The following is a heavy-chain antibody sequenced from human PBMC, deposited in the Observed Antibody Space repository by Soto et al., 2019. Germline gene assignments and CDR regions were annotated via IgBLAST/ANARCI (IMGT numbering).Heavy chain of an antibody. CDR2: IYYSGST. J-gene: IGHJ4*02. CDR3: ARDDVGYGDARGGLYY. Sequence: ASETLSLTCTVSGGSISSGGYYWSWIRQHPGKGLEWIGYIYYSGSTYYNPSLKSRVTISVDTSKNQFSLKLSSVTAADTAVYYCARDDVGYGDARGGLYYWGQGTLVTVSS. CDR1: GGSISSGGYY. D-gene: IGHD4-17*01. V-gene: IGHV4-31*03.